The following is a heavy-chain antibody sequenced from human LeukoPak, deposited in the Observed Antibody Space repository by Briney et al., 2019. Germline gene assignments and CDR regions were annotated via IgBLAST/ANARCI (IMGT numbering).Heavy chain of an antibody. V-gene: IGHV3-11*04. Sequence: PGGSLRLSCAASGFTFSDYYMSWIRQAPGKGLEWDSYISSSGSTIYYADSVKGRFTISRDNAKNSLYLQMNSLRAEDTAVYYCARGTNWDYYYYYMDVWGKGTTVTISS. CDR3: ARGTNWDYYYYYMDV. J-gene: IGHJ6*03. CDR2: ISSSGSTI. CDR1: GFTFSDYY. D-gene: IGHD7-27*01.